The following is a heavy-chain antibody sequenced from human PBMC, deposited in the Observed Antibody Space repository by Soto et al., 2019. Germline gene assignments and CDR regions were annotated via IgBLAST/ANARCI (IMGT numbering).Heavy chain of an antibody. CDR2: IYYSGST. D-gene: IGHD3-3*01. J-gene: IGHJ6*02. Sequence: PSETLSLTCTVSGGSISSSSYYWGWIRQPPGKGLEWIGSIYYSGSTYYNPSLKSRVTISVDTSKNQFSLKLSSVTAADTAVYYCARHVRDDFWSGYEGEDYYYGMDVWGQGTTVTV. CDR1: GGSISSSSYY. V-gene: IGHV4-39*01. CDR3: ARHVRDDFWSGYEGEDYYYGMDV.